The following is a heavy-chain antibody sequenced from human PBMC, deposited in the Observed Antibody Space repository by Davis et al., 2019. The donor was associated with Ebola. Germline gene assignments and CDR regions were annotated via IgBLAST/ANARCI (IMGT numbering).Heavy chain of an antibody. CDR2: MNPHSGGT. V-gene: IGHV1-2*06. D-gene: IGHD6-13*01. CDR1: GYTFTAYH. CDR3: ARLCSSSCPNDY. Sequence: ASVKVSCKASGYTFTAYHMHWVRQAPGQGLEWMGRMNPHSGGTNYAQKFQGRVAMIGDTSISTVYMELSRLTYDDTAVYYCARLCSSSCPNDYWGQGTLVTVSS. J-gene: IGHJ4*02.